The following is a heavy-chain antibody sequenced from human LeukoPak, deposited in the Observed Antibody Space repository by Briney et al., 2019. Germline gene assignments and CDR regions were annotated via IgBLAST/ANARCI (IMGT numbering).Heavy chain of an antibody. CDR1: GFTVSSNY. V-gene: IGHV3-66*04. Sequence: GGSLRLSCAASGFTVSSNYMSWVRQAPGKGLEWVSVIYSGGSTYYADSVKGRFTISRDNSKNTPYLQMNSLSAEDPAVYYWGRLPRGIAVVRDCWGQGTLVTVSS. CDR3: GRLPRGIAVVRDC. CDR2: IYSGGST. D-gene: IGHD6-19*01. J-gene: IGHJ4*02.